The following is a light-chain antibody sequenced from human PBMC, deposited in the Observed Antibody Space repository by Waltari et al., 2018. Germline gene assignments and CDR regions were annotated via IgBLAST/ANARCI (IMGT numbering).Light chain of an antibody. CDR1: QSVSRS. Sequence: EIVLTQSPRTLSLSPGARATLSCRASQSVSRSLAWYQQKPGQAPRLLIYGASSRATGVPDRFSGSGSGTDFSLTISRLEPEDFAVYYCQHYVRLPVSFGQGTKVEIK. V-gene: IGKV3-20*01. J-gene: IGKJ1*01. CDR2: GAS. CDR3: QHYVRLPVS.